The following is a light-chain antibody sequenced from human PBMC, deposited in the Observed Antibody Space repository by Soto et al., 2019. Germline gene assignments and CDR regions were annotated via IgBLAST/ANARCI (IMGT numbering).Light chain of an antibody. V-gene: IGKV3-11*01. CDR3: QQRSNWPRT. CDR2: DAS. J-gene: IGKJ1*01. Sequence: EIVLTQSPGTLSLSPGERATLSCRASQYIRTIYLAWYQQKPGQAPRLLIYDASNRATGIPAGFSGSGSGTDFTLTISSLEPEDFAVYYCQQRSNWPRTFGQGTKVDIK. CDR1: QYIRTIY.